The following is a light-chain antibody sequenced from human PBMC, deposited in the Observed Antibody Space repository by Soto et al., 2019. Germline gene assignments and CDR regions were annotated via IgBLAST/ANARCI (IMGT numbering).Light chain of an antibody. CDR2: GAS. J-gene: IGKJ5*01. Sequence: EIVLTQSPGTLSLSPGGRATLSCRASQSVSSNLAWYHQKPGQAPRLLIYGASNRATGIPARFSGSGSGTDFTLTISSLEPEDFAVYYCQHRSNWPITFGQGTRLEI. CDR3: QHRSNWPIT. V-gene: IGKV3-11*01. CDR1: QSVSSN.